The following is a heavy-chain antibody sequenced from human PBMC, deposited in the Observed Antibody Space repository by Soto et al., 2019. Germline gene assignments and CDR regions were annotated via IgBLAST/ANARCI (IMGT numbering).Heavy chain of an antibody. CDR1: GGSISSSSYY. Sequence: PSETLSLTCTVSGGSISSSSYYWGWIRQPPGKGLEWIGSIYYSGSTYYNPSLKSRVTISVDTSKNQFSLKLSSVTAADTAVYYCARQMDLGLWPTYYYYGMDVWGQGTTVTVSS. V-gene: IGHV4-39*01. CDR3: ARQMDLGLWPTYYYYGMDV. J-gene: IGHJ6*02. CDR2: IYYSGST. D-gene: IGHD3-10*01.